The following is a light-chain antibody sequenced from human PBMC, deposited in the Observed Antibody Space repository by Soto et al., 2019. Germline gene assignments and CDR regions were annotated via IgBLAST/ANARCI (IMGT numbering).Light chain of an antibody. CDR1: QGVSSY. V-gene: IGKV3D-11*01. Sequence: EIVLTQSPATLSLSPGERDTISCRASQGVSSYLAWYQQIPGQAPRLLIYDASNRATGIPARFSGSGPGTDFTLTISSLEPEDFAVYYCQQRSTFTFGQGTRLEIK. CDR3: QQRSTFT. CDR2: DAS. J-gene: IGKJ5*01.